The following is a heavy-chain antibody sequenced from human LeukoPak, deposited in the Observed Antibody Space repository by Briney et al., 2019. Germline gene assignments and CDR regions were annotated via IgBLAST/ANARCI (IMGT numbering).Heavy chain of an antibody. CDR2: TYYRSKWCN. D-gene: IGHD5-24*01. CDR3: ARDEDGYNYGFDP. J-gene: IGHJ5*02. Sequence: SQTLSLTCAISGDSVSNNSAARNWIRQSPSGGLEWLGRTYYRSKWCNDYAVSVKSRITINPDTSKNQFSLQLNSVTPEDTAVYYCARDEDGYNYGFDPWGRGTLVTVSS. CDR1: GDSVSNNSAA. V-gene: IGHV6-1*01.